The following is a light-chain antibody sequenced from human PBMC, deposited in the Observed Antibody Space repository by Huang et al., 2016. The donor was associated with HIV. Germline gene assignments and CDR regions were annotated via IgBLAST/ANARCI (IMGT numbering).Light chain of an antibody. CDR3: QQYHEWPRT. CDR1: QGIGNS. Sequence: ERVLTQSPGTLSVSPGERATLSCRTSQGIGNSLAWYPLRPGQAPRLLIYEASIRASNIPARFSGGGSEIDFTLTISGLQSEDSAIYYCQQYHEWPRTFGQGTKVEIK. V-gene: IGKV3-15*01. J-gene: IGKJ2*01. CDR2: EAS.